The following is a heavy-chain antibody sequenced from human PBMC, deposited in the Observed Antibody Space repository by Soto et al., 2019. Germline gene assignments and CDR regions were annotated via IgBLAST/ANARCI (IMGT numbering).Heavy chain of an antibody. Sequence: GGSLRLSCAASGFNFGVFGMHWVRQAPGQALEWLSVLSYEGSEEYYAASVRGRFTISRDNSKNTLFLQMDSLRVDDTGVYYCALTRRSSLLEVAGPGFEYWGQGTLVTVSS. CDR2: LSYEGSEE. V-gene: IGHV3-30*03. CDR3: ALTRRSSLLEVAGPGFEY. CDR1: GFNFGVFG. J-gene: IGHJ4*02. D-gene: IGHD6-19*01.